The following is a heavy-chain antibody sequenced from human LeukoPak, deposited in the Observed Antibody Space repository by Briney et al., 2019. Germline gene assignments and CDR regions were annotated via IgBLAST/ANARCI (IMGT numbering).Heavy chain of an antibody. V-gene: IGHV1-8*03. CDR3: TVQSDYDSSGYYYI. J-gene: IGHJ4*02. D-gene: IGHD3-22*01. Sequence: ASVKASCKASGYTFTSYDINCVRQATGQGLEWMGWMNPNSGNTGYAQKFQGRVTITRNTSISTAYMELSSLRSEDTAVYYCTVQSDYDSSGYYYIWGQGTLVTVSS. CDR1: GYTFTSYD. CDR2: MNPNSGNT.